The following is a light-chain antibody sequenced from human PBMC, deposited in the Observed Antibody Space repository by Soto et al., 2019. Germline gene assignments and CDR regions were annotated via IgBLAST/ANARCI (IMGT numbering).Light chain of an antibody. CDR2: AAT. J-gene: IGKJ2*01. CDR3: QQSDSTPYT. CDR1: QSSSSY. Sequence: DIHMTQSPSSLSASVGDRVTITCRASQSSSSYLNWYQQKPGKAPTPLIYAATSLQIGVPSRFSGSGSGTDFTLTISSLQPEDFATYYCQQSDSTPYTFGQGTKLEIK. V-gene: IGKV1-39*01.